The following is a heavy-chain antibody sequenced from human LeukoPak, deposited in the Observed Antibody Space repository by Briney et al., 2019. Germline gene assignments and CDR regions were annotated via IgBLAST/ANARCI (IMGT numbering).Heavy chain of an antibody. CDR3: ARDVPHTIFGVVTTYYYYGMDV. Sequence: GGSLRLSCVASGFIVSNNYMSWVRQAPGKGLEWVSVLYNAGSTYYAESVKGRFTISRDNSKNTLYLQMYSLRAEDTAVYYCARDVPHTIFGVVTTYYYYGMDVWGQGTTVTVSS. CDR1: GFIVSNNY. CDR2: LYNAGST. D-gene: IGHD3-3*01. V-gene: IGHV3-53*01. J-gene: IGHJ6*02.